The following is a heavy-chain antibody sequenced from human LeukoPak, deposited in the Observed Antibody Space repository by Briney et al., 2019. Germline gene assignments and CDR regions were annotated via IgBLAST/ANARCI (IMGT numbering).Heavy chain of an antibody. D-gene: IGHD3-9*01. V-gene: IGHV3-53*01. CDR1: GFTVSSNY. J-gene: IGHJ4*02. Sequence: PGGSLRLSCAASGFTVSSNYMSWVRQAPGKGLEWVSVIYSGGSTYYADSVKGRFTISRDNSKNTLYLQMNSLRAEDTAVYYCAKGYDILTGYYGWGLLDYWGQGTLVTVSS. CDR3: AKGYDILTGYYGWGLLDY. CDR2: IYSGGST.